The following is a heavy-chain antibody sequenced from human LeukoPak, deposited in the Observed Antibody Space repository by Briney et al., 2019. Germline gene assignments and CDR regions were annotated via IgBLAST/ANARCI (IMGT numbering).Heavy chain of an antibody. CDR1: GFAFNTYW. J-gene: IGHJ6*02. CDR2: INGDGSST. Sequence: GGSLRLSCAASGFAFNTYWMHWVRQAPGTGLVWVSRINGDGSSTSYADFVKGRFTISRDNAKNSLYLQMSNLRAEDTAVYFCARGGGLDVWGQGATVTVSS. V-gene: IGHV3-74*01. CDR3: ARGGGLDV. D-gene: IGHD3-16*01.